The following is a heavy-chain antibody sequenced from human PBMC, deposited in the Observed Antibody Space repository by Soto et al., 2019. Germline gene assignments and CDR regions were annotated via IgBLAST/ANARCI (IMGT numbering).Heavy chain of an antibody. J-gene: IGHJ4*02. CDR2: IYYSGST. CDR3: ARRDTAMVFFDF. Sequence: SETLSLTCTVSGGSISSYYWSWIRQPPGKGLEWIGYIYYSGSTNYNPSLKSRVTISVDTSKNQFSLKLSSVTAADTAVYYCARRDTAMVFFDFWGQGTLVTVSS. V-gene: IGHV4-59*08. D-gene: IGHD5-18*01. CDR1: GGSISSYY.